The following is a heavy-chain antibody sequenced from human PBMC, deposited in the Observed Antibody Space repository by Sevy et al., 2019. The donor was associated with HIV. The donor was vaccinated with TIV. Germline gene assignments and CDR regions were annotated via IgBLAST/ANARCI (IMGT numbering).Heavy chain of an antibody. D-gene: IGHD2-2*01. J-gene: IGHJ6*02. CDR3: ARNGGYADYGMDV. V-gene: IGHV3-48*01. CDR1: GFTFSSYS. Sequence: QLGGSLRLSCVGSGFTFSSYSMNWVRQAPGKGLEWLSYMNSITSTIYYADSVKGRFTISRDNAKNSVSLQMHSLRAEDTAVYYCARNGGYADYGMDVWGQGTTVTVSS. CDR2: MNSITSTI.